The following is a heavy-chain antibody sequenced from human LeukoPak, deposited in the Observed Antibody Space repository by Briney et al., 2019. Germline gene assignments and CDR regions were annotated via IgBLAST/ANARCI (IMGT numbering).Heavy chain of an antibody. CDR2: IYYSGST. V-gene: IGHV4-61*01. Sequence: SETLSLTCTVSGASVSTGTYYWSWIRQPPGKGLEWIGYIYYSGSTNYNPSLKSRVTISVDTSKNQFSLKLSSVTAADTAVYFCAKYGGSGWVIDHWGQGTLVTVSS. CDR3: AKYGGSGWVIDH. CDR1: GASVSTGTYY. D-gene: IGHD6-19*01. J-gene: IGHJ4*02.